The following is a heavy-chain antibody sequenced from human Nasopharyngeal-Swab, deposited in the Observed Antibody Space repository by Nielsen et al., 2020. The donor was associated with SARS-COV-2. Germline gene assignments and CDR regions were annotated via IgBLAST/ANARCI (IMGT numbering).Heavy chain of an antibody. D-gene: IGHD3-16*01. V-gene: IGHV1-24*01. J-gene: IGHJ5*02. CDR1: GYTLTELS. Sequence: ASVKVSCKVSGYTLTELSMHWVRQAPGKGLEWMGGFDPEDGETIYAQKFQGRVTMTGDTSTSTVYMELSSLRSEDTAVYYCARDPIGGIREYNWFDPWGQGTLVTVSS. CDR3: ARDPIGGIREYNWFDP. CDR2: FDPEDGET.